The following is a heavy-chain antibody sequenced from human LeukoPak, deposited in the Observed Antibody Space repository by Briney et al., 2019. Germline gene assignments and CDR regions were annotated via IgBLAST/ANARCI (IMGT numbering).Heavy chain of an antibody. D-gene: IGHD3-22*01. Sequence: GGSLRLSCEVSGFTFRHYAMTWVRQAPGKGLDWVAVVSASGGTTYYADSVEGRFTISRDNSRNTLYLQMNSLKVDDTAVYYCAKREYDSSAYPMYPIDYWGQGTLVTVS. CDR3: AKREYDSSAYPMYPIDY. J-gene: IGHJ4*02. V-gene: IGHV3-23*01. CDR1: GFTFRHYA. CDR2: VSASGGTT.